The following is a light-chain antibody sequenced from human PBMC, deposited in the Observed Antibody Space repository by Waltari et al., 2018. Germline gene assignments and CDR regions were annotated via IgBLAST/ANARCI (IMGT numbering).Light chain of an antibody. Sequence: QSALTQPASVSGSPGQAITISCSGTSADIGGYNLVAWYQQLPGNAPKLVIYEVTGRPSELSTRFSGSKCGNTASLTISGLQAEDEADYYCSSFESSRTWVFGGGTKLTVL. CDR1: SADIGGYNL. CDR2: EVT. V-gene: IGLV2-23*02. CDR3: SSFESSRTWV. J-gene: IGLJ3*02.